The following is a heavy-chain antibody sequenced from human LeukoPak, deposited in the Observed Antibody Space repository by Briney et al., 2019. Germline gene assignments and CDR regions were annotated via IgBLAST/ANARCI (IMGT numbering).Heavy chain of an antibody. J-gene: IGHJ4*02. Sequence: ASVKVSCKASGYTFTSYYMHWVRQAPGQGLEWMGIINPSGGSTSYAQKFQGRVTMTRDTSTSTVYLELSSLRSEDTAVYYCARSLHDYGGNSQEYYFDYWGQGTPVTVSS. V-gene: IGHV1-46*01. CDR1: GYTFTSYY. CDR3: ARSLHDYGGNSQEYYFDY. D-gene: IGHD4-23*01. CDR2: INPSGGST.